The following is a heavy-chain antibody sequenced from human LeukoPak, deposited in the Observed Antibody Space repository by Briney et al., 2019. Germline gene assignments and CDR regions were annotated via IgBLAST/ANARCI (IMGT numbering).Heavy chain of an antibody. CDR1: GLTFSSNA. V-gene: IGHV3-30*04. CDR3: ASSHSGAYYDY. Sequence: GGSLRLSRAASGLTFSSNAMHWVRQAPGKGLEWVAAISYDGSNKYYADSVKGRFTISRDNSKNTQFLQMNSLRAEDTAVYHCASSHSGAYYDYWGQGTLVTVSS. D-gene: IGHD1-26*01. CDR2: ISYDGSNK. J-gene: IGHJ4*02.